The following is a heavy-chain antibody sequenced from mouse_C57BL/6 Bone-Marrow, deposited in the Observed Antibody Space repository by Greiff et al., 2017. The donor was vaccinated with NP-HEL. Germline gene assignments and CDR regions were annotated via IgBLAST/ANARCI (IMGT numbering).Heavy chain of an antibody. Sequence: VQLQQPGTELVKPGASVKLSCKASGYTFTSYWMYWVKQRPGQGLDWIGNINPSNGATNYNEKFKSKATLTVDKSSSTAYMQLSSLTSEDSAVYYCARDSGYAFDYWGRGTTLTVSS. V-gene: IGHV1-53*01. CDR3: ARDSGYAFDY. D-gene: IGHD3-2*02. J-gene: IGHJ2*01. CDR1: GYTFTSYW. CDR2: INPSNGAT.